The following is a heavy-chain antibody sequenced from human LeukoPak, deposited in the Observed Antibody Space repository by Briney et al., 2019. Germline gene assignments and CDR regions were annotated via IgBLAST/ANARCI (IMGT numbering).Heavy chain of an antibody. V-gene: IGHV4-59*08. CDR2: IFNTGNT. CDR1: GGSINSHY. J-gene: IGHJ6*03. CDR3: ARHPPMDV. Sequence: SETLSLTCSVSGGSINSHYWSWIRQPPGKRLEWIGYIFNTGNTNYNPSLASRVTMSVDTSRAQFFLRLSPVTAADTAVYYCARHPPMDVWGKGTTVTVSS.